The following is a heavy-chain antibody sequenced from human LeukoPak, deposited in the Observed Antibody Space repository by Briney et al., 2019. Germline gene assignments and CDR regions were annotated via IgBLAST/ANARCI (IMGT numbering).Heavy chain of an antibody. J-gene: IGHJ5*02. Sequence: SETLSLTCTVSGGSISSYYWSWIRQPPGKGLEWIGYLHSSGSTNYNPSLKSRVTISVDTSKNQFSLKLSSVTAADTAVYYCARDAWGFGSWFDPWGQGTLVTVSS. V-gene: IGHV4-59*01. CDR3: ARDAWGFGSWFDP. D-gene: IGHD3-10*01. CDR2: LHSSGST. CDR1: GGSISSYY.